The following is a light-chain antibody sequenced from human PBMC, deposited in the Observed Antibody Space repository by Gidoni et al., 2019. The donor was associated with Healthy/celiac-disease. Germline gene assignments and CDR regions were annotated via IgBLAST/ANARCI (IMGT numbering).Light chain of an antibody. Sequence: QSALTPPSSVSGSPGQSITISCTGTSSDVGGYNYVSWYQQHPGKAPKLMIYDVSNPPSGVSNRFSGSKSGNTASLTISGLQAEDEADYYCSSYTSSSTRVFGGGTKLTVL. CDR1: SSDVGGYNY. V-gene: IGLV2-14*01. CDR3: SSYTSSSTRV. CDR2: DVS. J-gene: IGLJ2*01.